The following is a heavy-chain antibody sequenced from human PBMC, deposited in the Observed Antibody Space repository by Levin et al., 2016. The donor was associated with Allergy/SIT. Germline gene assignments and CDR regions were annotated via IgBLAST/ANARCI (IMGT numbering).Heavy chain of an antibody. J-gene: IGHJ4*02. D-gene: IGHD3-22*01. V-gene: IGHV1-18*01. CDR2: VSTQTDET. CDR1: GYVFTGYA. CDR3: ARIVDGGGDRSGYLAY. Sequence: ASVKVSCKASGYVFTGYALNWVRQAPGQRPEWMGWVSTQTDETLYSGKLQGRVTMTVDTSTDTAYMELRSLRSDDTAVYYCARIVDGGGDRSGYLAYWGQGTLVTVSS.